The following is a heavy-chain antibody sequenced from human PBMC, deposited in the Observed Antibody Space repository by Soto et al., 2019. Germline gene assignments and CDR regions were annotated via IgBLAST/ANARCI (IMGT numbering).Heavy chain of an antibody. D-gene: IGHD3-10*01. CDR3: ARGQYYYGSGSYYDYYYYGMDV. Sequence: GSLRLSCAASGFTFSSYAMHWVRQAPGKGLEWVAVISYDGSNKYYADSVKGRFTISRDNSKNTLYLQMNSLRAEDTAVYYCARGQYYYGSGSYYDYYYYGMDVWGQGTTVTVSS. V-gene: IGHV3-30-3*01. CDR1: GFTFSSYA. J-gene: IGHJ6*02. CDR2: ISYDGSNK.